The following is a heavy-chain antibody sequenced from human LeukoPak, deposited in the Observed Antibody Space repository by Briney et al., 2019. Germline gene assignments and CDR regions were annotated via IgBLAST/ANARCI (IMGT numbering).Heavy chain of an antibody. CDR1: GGSISSYY. J-gene: IGHJ4*02. D-gene: IGHD2-15*01. CDR2: IFYTGST. CDR3: ARDGLCSGGSCYSFDY. V-gene: IGHV4-59*01. Sequence: PSETLSLTCTVSGGSISSYYWSWLRQPPGKGLEWVGYIFYTGSTNYNPSLKSRVTISVDTSKNQFSLKLSSVTAADTAVYYCARDGLCSGGSCYSFDYWGQGTLVTVSS.